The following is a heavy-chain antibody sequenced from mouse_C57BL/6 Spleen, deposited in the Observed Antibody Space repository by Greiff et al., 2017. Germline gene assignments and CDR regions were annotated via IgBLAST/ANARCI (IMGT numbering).Heavy chain of an antibody. V-gene: IGHV5-17*01. CDR2: ISSGSSTI. J-gene: IGHJ4*01. CDR1: GFTFSDYG. D-gene: IGHD1-1*01. CDR3: AREGTTVVEGDMDY. Sequence: EVLLVESGGGLVKPGGSLKLSCAASGFTFSDYGMHWVRQAPEQGLEWVAYISSGSSTIYYADTVKGRFTISRDNANNTLFLQMNSLRSEDAAMYYCAREGTTVVEGDMDYWGQGTSVTVSS.